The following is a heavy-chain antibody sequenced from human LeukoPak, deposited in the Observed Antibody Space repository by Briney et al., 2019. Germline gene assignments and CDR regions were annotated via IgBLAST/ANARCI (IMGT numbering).Heavy chain of an antibody. CDR2: IKQDGSEK. CDR1: GFTFSNAW. Sequence: GGSLRLSCAASGFTFSNAWMSWVRQAPGKGLEWVANIKQDGSEKYYVDSVKGRFIISRDNAKNSLYLQMNSLRAEDTAVYYCARGGGSADYWGQGTLVTVSS. V-gene: IGHV3-7*05. CDR3: ARGGGSADY. D-gene: IGHD1-26*01. J-gene: IGHJ4*02.